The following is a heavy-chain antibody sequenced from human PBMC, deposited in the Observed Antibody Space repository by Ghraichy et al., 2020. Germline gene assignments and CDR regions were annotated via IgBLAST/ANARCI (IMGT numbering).Heavy chain of an antibody. CDR3: ARDGGVFTVTTLHNDY. D-gene: IGHD4-17*01. V-gene: IGHV1-8*01. CDR1: GYTFTSYD. Sequence: ASVKVSCKASGYTFTSYDINWVRQATVQGLEWTGWMNPNSGNTGYAQKFQGRVTMTRNTTISTAYMELSSLRSEDTAVYYCARDGGVFTVTTLHNDYWGQGTLVTVSS. CDR2: MNPNSGNT. J-gene: IGHJ4*02.